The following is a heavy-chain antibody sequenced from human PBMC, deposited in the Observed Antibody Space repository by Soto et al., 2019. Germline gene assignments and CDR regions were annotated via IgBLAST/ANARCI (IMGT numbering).Heavy chain of an antibody. D-gene: IGHD3-16*02. CDR2: INAGNGNT. CDR1: GYTFTSYA. Sequence: ASVKVSCKASGYTFTSYAMHWVRQAPGQRLEWMGWINAGNGNTKYSQKFQGRVTITRDTSASTAYMELSSLISEDTAVFYFVRAYYDYIWGSYLGAFDFWGKGKMVTVSS. CDR3: VRAYYDYIWGSYLGAFDF. V-gene: IGHV1-3*01. J-gene: IGHJ3*01.